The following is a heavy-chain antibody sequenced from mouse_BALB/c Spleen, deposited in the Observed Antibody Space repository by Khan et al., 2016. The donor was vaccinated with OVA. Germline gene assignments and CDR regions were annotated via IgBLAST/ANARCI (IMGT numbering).Heavy chain of an antibody. Sequence: VQLQESGPGLLAPSQSLSITCTIPGISLPDYGIHWFRQPPGKGLEWLVVILSDRRTTYTSALKSSMSIREDNSKSQVCLKMNSLQTDDTAMYYYARQPEDHYYDMDYWGQGTSVTVSS. CDR1: GISLPDYG. CDR2: ILSDRRT. CDR3: ARQPEDHYYDMDY. V-gene: IGHV2-6-1*01. J-gene: IGHJ4*01.